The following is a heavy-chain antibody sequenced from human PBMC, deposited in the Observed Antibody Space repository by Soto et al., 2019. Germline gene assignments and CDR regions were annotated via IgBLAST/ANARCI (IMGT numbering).Heavy chain of an antibody. D-gene: IGHD2-2*01. Sequence: ASVKVSCKASGYTFTSYYMHWVRQAPGQGLEWMGIINPSGGSTSYAQKFQGRVTMTRDTPTSTVYMELSSLRSEDTAVYYCASSYCSSTSCEPSGAFDIWGQGTMVTVSS. CDR3: ASSYCSSTSCEPSGAFDI. CDR2: INPSGGST. CDR1: GYTFTSYY. V-gene: IGHV1-46*03. J-gene: IGHJ3*02.